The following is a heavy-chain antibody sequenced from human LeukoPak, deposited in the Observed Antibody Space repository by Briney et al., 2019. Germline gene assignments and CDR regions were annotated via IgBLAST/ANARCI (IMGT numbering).Heavy chain of an antibody. CDR3: ARGDYYDSSYYMDV. V-gene: IGHV1-69*13. CDR1: GGTFSSYA. CDR2: IIPIFGTA. J-gene: IGHJ6*03. Sequence: GASVKVSCKASGGTFSSYAISWVRQAPGQGLEWMGGIIPIFGTANYAQKFQGRVTITADESTSTAYMELSSLRSEDTAVYYCARGDYYDSSYYMDVWGKGTTVTVSS. D-gene: IGHD3-22*01.